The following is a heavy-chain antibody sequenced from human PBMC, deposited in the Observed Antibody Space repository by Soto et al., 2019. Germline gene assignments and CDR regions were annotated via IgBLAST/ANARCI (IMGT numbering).Heavy chain of an antibody. D-gene: IGHD3-10*01. V-gene: IGHV3-30*18. J-gene: IGHJ4*02. Sequence: QVQLVESGGGVVQPGRSLRLSCAASGFTFSSYGMHWVRQAPGKGLEWVAVISYDGSNKYYADSVKGRFTISRDNSKNTLYLQMNSLRAEDTAVYYCAKDRWVTMVRGVIDYWGQGTLVTVCS. CDR3: AKDRWVTMVRGVIDY. CDR2: ISYDGSNK. CDR1: GFTFSSYG.